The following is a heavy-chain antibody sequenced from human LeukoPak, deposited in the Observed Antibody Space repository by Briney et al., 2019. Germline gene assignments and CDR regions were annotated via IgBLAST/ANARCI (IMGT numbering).Heavy chain of an antibody. D-gene: IGHD6-13*01. CDR2: IGTAGDT. CDR1: GFTFSSYD. Sequence: GGSLRLSCAASGFTFSSYDMHWVRQATGKGLEWVSAIGTAGDTYYPGSVKGRFTISRENAKNSLYLQMNSLRAGDTAVYYCARGNIAAAGTIDYWGQGTLDTVSP. CDR3: ARGNIAAAGTIDY. V-gene: IGHV3-13*01. J-gene: IGHJ4*02.